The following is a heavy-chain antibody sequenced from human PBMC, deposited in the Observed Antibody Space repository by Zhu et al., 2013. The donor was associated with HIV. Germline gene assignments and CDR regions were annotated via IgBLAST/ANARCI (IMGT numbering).Heavy chain of an antibody. D-gene: IGHD3-10*01. Sequence: QVQLQESGPGLVKPSQTLSLTCTVSGGSVSDADYYWTWIRQPLGKGLEWIGYIHHTGNTQYNPSLQSRVTISIDSSNAQFSLRLSSVTAADTAVYFCARAATNRNYHGSGVDYVGPGNPGPPSPQ. J-gene: IGHJ4*02. CDR1: GGSVSDADYY. CDR2: IHHTGNT. CDR3: ARAATNRNYHGSGVDY. V-gene: IGHV4-30-4*01.